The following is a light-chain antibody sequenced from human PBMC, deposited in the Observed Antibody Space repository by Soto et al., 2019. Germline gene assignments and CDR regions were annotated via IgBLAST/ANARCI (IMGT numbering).Light chain of an antibody. CDR3: HQYDSWT. CDR1: QRVSTF. V-gene: IGKV3-20*01. CDR2: GAS. Sequence: EIVLTQAPGTLSLSPGDRATLSCRASQRVSTFLAWYQQNPGQAPRLLIYGASSRATGIPDRFSGSGSGTDFTLTISRLEPEDFAVYYCHQYDSWTFGQGTKVDIK. J-gene: IGKJ1*01.